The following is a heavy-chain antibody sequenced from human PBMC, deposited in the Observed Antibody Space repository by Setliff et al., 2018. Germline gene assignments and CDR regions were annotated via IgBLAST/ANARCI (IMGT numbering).Heavy chain of an antibody. CDR1: GDSFSDYY. D-gene: IGHD2-2*01. V-gene: IGHV4-38-2*01. Sequence: SETLSLTCVVYGDSFSDYYWSWIRQPPGKGLEWIGSLFDGVSTSYSPSLKSRLSISADTSKNQFSLKLTSVTAADTAVYYCARTHCTTTSCFYFHYWGQGTVVTVSS. J-gene: IGHJ4*02. CDR2: LFDGVST. CDR3: ARTHCTTTSCFYFHY.